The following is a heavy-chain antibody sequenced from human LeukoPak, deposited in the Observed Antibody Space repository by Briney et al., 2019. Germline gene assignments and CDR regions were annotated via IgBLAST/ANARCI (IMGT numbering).Heavy chain of an antibody. CDR2: ISGSGGNT. CDR3: ATEKRSTTAYDY. CDR1: GFGFSTYV. V-gene: IGHV3-23*01. D-gene: IGHD4-17*01. J-gene: IGHJ4*02. Sequence: GGSLRLSCAASGFGFSTYVMSWVRQAPGKGLASVSDISGSGGNTHYADSVKGRFTISRDNSKNTLYLQMNSLRAEDTALYYCATEKRSTTAYDYWGQGTLVTVSS.